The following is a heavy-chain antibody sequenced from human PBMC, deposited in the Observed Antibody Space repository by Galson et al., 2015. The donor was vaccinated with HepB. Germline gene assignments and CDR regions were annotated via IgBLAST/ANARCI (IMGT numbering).Heavy chain of an antibody. CDR3: AREGRGITIFGVALNYYYYYYMDV. V-gene: IGHV4-61*02. J-gene: IGHJ6*03. Sequence: TLSLTCTVSGGSISSGSYYWSWIRQPAGKGLEWIGRIYTSGSTNYNPSLKSRVTMSVDTSKNQFSLKLSSVTAADTAVYYCAREGRGITIFGVALNYYYYYYMDVWGKGTTVTVSS. CDR2: IYTSGST. CDR1: GGSISSGSYY. D-gene: IGHD3-3*01.